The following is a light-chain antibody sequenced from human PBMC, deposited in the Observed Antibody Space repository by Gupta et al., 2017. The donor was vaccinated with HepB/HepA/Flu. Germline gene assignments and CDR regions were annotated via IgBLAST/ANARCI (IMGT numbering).Light chain of an antibody. Sequence: SYVLTQPPSVSVAPGQTARITCGGNNIGSKSVHWYQQKPGQAPVLVISDNSDRPSGIPERFSGSNSENTATLTISRVEAGDEADYDCEAWDSSREHQVFGTGTKVTVL. CDR1: NIGSKS. CDR3: EAWDSSREHQV. CDR2: DNS. J-gene: IGLJ1*01. V-gene: IGLV3-21*02.